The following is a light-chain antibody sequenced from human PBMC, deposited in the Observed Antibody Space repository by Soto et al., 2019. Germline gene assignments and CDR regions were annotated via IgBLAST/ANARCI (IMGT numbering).Light chain of an antibody. CDR1: QSVGSD. J-gene: IGKJ1*01. Sequence: EIVLTQSPATLSVSPGERATLSCRASQSVGSDLAWYQQRPGQAPRLLIYGASNRATGIPARFSGSGSGTEFSLTISSLQSEDLAVYYCQQHNNWPPWTFGQGTKVEIK. V-gene: IGKV3-15*01. CDR3: QQHNNWPPWT. CDR2: GAS.